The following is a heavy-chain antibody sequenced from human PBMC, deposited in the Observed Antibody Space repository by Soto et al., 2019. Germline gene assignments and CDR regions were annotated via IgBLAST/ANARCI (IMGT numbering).Heavy chain of an antibody. CDR1: GFTFSGFY. Sequence: QVQLVQSGAAVKRPGASVKVSCEPSGFTFSGFYLHWVRQAPGQGLEWMGWIKPNTDDTGYAQKFTGRVTLTWDTSSSAGYLDLSRLRSDDTAVYYCARSPYSLEGDGQHYYYGMDLWGLGTTVTVSS. CDR3: ARSPYSLEGDGQHYYYGMDL. CDR2: IKPNTDDT. D-gene: IGHD2-15*01. J-gene: IGHJ6*02. V-gene: IGHV1-2*02.